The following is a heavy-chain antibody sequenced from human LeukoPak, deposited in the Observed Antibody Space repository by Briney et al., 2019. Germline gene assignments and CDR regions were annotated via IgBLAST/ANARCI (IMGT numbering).Heavy chain of an antibody. J-gene: IGHJ6*01. CDR1: GFTFNIYA. V-gene: IGHV3-23*01. CDR3: AKLRGAESHVYYRMDL. Sequence: PGGSLSLSCAASGFTFNIYAMTWVRQSPGKGPEWVSYISGGSNRYYADSVKGRFTISRDNSQNTVSLQMSSLRADDTGLYYCAKLRGAESHVYYRMDLWGSGTTVTVSS. CDR2: ISGGSNR. D-gene: IGHD4-17*01.